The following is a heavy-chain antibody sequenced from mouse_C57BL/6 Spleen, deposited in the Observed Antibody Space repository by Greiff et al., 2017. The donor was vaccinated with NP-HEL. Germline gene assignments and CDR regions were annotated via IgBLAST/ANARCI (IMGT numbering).Heavy chain of an antibody. CDR2: ILPGSGNT. D-gene: IGHD1-1*01. CDR3: GIYGGSVYAMDY. J-gene: IGHJ4*01. Sequence: QVQLKQSGAELVKPGASVKLSCKATGYTFTGYWIEWVKQRPGHGLEWIGEILPGSGNTNYNEKFKGKATFTADTSSNTAYMQLSSLTTEDSAIDYCGIYGGSVYAMDYWGQGTSVTVSS. CDR1: GYTFTGYW. V-gene: IGHV1-9*01.